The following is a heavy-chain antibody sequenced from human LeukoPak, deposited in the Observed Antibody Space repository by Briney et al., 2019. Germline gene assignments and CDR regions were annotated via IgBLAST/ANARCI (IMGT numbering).Heavy chain of an antibody. CDR2: ISAYNGNT. V-gene: IGHV1-18*01. J-gene: IGHJ5*02. CDR3: AXXXAYSSGQNWFDP. CDR1: GYTFTSYG. Sequence: ASVKVSCKASGYTFTSYGISWVRQAPGQGLEWMGWISAYNGNTNYAQKLQGRVTMTTDTSTSTAYMELRSLRSDDTAVYYCAXXXAYSSGQNWFDPWGQGTLVTVSS. D-gene: IGHD6-19*01.